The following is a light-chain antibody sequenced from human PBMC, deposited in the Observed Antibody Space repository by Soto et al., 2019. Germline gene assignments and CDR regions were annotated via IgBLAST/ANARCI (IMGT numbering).Light chain of an antibody. CDR3: YQYDSSPWT. Sequence: EIVLTQSPGTLSLSPGERATLSCRASPSVSGSYLAWYQQKPGQAPRLVIYDASSRATGIPDRFSGSGSGTDFTLTISRLEAEDFAVYFCYQYDSSPWTFGQGTKVDIK. CDR1: PSVSGSY. CDR2: DAS. V-gene: IGKV3-20*01. J-gene: IGKJ1*01.